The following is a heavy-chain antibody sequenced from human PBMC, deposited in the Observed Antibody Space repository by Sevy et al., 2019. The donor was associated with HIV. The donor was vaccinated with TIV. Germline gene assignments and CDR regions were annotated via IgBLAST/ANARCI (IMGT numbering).Heavy chain of an antibody. V-gene: IGHV3-7*03. CDR3: ARENIVVVPAAMNNWFDP. CDR2: IKQDGSEK. D-gene: IGHD2-2*01. CDR1: GFTFSSYW. J-gene: IGHJ5*02. Sequence: GGSLRLSCAASGFTFSSYWRSWVRQAPGKGLEWVANIKQDGSEKYYVDSVKGRFTISRDNAKNSLYLQMNSLRAEDTAVYYCARENIVVVPAAMNNWFDPWGQGTLVTVSS.